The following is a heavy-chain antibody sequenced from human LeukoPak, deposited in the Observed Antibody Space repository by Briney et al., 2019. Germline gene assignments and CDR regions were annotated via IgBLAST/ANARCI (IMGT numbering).Heavy chain of an antibody. J-gene: IGHJ5*02. D-gene: IGHD6-19*01. Sequence: PGGSLRLSCAASGSTFSSYSMNWVRQAPGKGLEWVSSISSSSSYISYADSVKDRFTISRDNAKNSLYLQMNSLRAEDTAVYYCAREPVAGYNWFDPWGQGTLVTVSS. CDR3: AREPVAGYNWFDP. V-gene: IGHV3-21*01. CDR2: ISSSSSYI. CDR1: GSTFSSYS.